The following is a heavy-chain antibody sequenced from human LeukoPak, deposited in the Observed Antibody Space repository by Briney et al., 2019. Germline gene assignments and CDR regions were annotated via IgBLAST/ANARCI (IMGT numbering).Heavy chain of an antibody. D-gene: IGHD3-10*01. CDR3: ARSYYYGSGSYYLYYFDY. V-gene: IGHV4-4*02. J-gene: IGHJ4*02. CDR2: IYHSGST. CDR1: GFTFSNAW. Sequence: PGGSLRLSCAASGFTFSNAWMSWVRQPPGKGLEWIGEIYHSGSTNYNPSLKSRVTISVDKSKNQFSLKLSSVTAADTAVYYCARSYYYGSGSYYLYYFDYWGQGTLVTVSS.